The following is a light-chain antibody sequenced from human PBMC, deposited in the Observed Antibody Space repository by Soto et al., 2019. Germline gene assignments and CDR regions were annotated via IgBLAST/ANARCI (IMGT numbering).Light chain of an antibody. CDR1: QSVRSS. V-gene: IGKV3-15*01. J-gene: IGKJ5*01. CDR2: DTY. Sequence: EIVMQQSLAALSVSPGERASLSCRASQSVRSSLAWYQQKPGQAPRLLIYDTYIRATGIPARFSGSGFGTEFTLTISSLQPEDFAVYYCEQYNNLFSITFGQGTRLEIK. CDR3: EQYNNLFSIT.